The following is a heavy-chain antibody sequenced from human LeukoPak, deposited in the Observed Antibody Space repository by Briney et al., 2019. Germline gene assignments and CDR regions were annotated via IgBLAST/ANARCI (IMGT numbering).Heavy chain of an antibody. D-gene: IGHD4-17*01. CDR1: GGSISSYY. J-gene: IGHJ4*02. CDR2: IYYSGST. CDR3: ATKNDYGDYLNY. Sequence: PSETLSLTCTVSGGSISSYYWSWIRQPPGKGLEWIGYIYYSGSTNYNPSLKSRVTISVDTSKNQFSLKLSSVTAADTAVYYCATKNDYGDYLNYWGQGTLVTVSS. V-gene: IGHV4-59*01.